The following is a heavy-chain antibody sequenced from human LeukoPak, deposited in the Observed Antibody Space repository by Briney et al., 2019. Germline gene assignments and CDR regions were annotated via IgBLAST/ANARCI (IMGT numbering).Heavy chain of an antibody. J-gene: IGHJ4*02. D-gene: IGHD2-15*01. CDR2: ISSSGSTI. Sequence: GGSLRLSCAASGFTFSSYEMNWVRQAPGKGLEWVSYISSSGSTIYYADSVKGRFTISRDNAKNSLYLQMNSLRAEDTAVYYCARDRRGIAVVGKRWDCFDYWGQGTLVTVSS. CDR3: ARDRRGIAVVGKRWDCFDY. V-gene: IGHV3-48*03. CDR1: GFTFSSYE.